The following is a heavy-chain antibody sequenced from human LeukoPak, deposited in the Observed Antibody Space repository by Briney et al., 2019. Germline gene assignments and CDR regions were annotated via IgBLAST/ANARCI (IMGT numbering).Heavy chain of an antibody. Sequence: GGSLRLSCEAPGFTFSTYTMSWVRQTPGKGPEWLSCITSSTYYADSVKGRFTISRDNAKNSLYLQMNSLRAEDTAVYYCARARYFGSGTYHDYWGQGTLVTVS. CDR2: ITSST. V-gene: IGHV3-48*01. J-gene: IGHJ4*02. D-gene: IGHD3-10*01. CDR3: ARARYFGSGTYHDY. CDR1: GFTFSTYT.